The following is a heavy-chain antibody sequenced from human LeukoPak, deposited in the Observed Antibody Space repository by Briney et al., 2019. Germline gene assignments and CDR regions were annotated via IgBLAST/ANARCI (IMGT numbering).Heavy chain of an antibody. J-gene: IGHJ4*02. CDR2: IYYSGST. Sequence: SETLSLTCTVSDDSITIYYWTWIRQPPGKGLEWIGYIYYSGSTNYNPSLKSRVIISLDTSKNQFSLKVTSVTAADTAVYYCARHEDTAMVVSPFDSWGQGTLVTVSS. V-gene: IGHV4-59*01. D-gene: IGHD5-18*01. CDR3: ARHEDTAMVVSPFDS. CDR1: DDSITIYY.